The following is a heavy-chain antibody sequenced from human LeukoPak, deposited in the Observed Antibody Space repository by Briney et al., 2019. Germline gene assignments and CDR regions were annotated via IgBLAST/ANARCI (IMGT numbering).Heavy chain of an antibody. CDR1: GYTFTNYG. D-gene: IGHD6-19*01. V-gene: IGHV1-18*01. CDR2: ISTNHGNT. Sequence: ASAKVSCKASGYTFTNYGITWVRQAPGQGLEWMGWISTNHGNTNYAQKIRGRVTMTTDTSTSTAYMELRNLRSDDTAMYYCARDQIRQGLPGYWGQGTLVTVSS. CDR3: ARDQIRQGLPGY. J-gene: IGHJ4*02.